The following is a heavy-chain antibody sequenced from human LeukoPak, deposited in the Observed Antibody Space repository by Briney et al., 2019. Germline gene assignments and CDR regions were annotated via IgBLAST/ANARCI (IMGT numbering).Heavy chain of an antibody. V-gene: IGHV4-59*12. CDR1: GGPIRLYF. J-gene: IGHJ3*02. CDR3: ARDTYYYDSGSYDDAFDI. D-gene: IGHD3-22*01. Sequence: SDTQSLPCTVSGGPIRLYFWSWIRQPPGRGLVWIGHMYYKGLTNYNHPLKSRVTISVDTSKNLFSLKLSSVAAADTAVYYCARDTYYYDSGSYDDAFDIWGPGTTVTVSS. CDR2: MYYKGLT.